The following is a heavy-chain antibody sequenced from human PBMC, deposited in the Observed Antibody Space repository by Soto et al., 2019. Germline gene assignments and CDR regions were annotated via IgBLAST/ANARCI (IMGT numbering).Heavy chain of an antibody. Sequence: EVQLVESGGGLVRPGGSLRLSCAASGFTFSDHCMDWVRQAPGKGLEWVGRSRNEAHSYITEYAASVQGRFTISRDDSNHSLYLQINSLKSEDTAVYYCARWTRGACDYWGQGTLVTVSS. CDR2: SRNEAHSYIT. CDR1: GFTFSDHC. CDR3: ARWTRGACDY. J-gene: IGHJ4*02. V-gene: IGHV3-72*01. D-gene: IGHD3-10*01.